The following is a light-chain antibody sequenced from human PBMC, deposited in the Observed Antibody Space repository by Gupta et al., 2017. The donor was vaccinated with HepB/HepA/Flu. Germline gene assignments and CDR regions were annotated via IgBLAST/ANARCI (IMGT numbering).Light chain of an antibody. Sequence: DIQMTQSPSSLSASVGDRVTITFRASQSISSYLNWYQQKPGKAPKLLIYAASSLQSGVPSRFSGSGSGTDFTLTISRLQPEDFATYYCLQCYSTPRRFGQGTKLEIK. V-gene: IGKV1-39*01. CDR3: LQCYSTPRR. J-gene: IGKJ1*01. CDR2: AAS. CDR1: QSISSY.